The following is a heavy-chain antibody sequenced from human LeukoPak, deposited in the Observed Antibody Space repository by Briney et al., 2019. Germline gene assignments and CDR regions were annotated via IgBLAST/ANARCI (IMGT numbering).Heavy chain of an antibody. Sequence: PGRSLTLLCAASGSISSSYSMNSVRQAPGKGLECVPYIISSSSTIYYADSVEGRFTSSIDNAKNSLYLQMNSLRAEDTAVYYCARAYSSGWYSRKYYFDYWGQGTLVTVSS. V-gene: IGHV3-48*04. D-gene: IGHD6-19*01. CDR2: IISSSSTI. J-gene: IGHJ4*02. CDR1: GSISSSYS. CDR3: ARAYSSGWYSRKYYFDY.